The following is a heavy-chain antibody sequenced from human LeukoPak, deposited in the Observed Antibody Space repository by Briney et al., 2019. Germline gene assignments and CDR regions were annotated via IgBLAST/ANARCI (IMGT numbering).Heavy chain of an antibody. J-gene: IGHJ4*02. CDR1: GYTFTSYC. Sequence: ASVKVSCKASGYTFTSYCMHWVRQAPGQGLEWMGIINPSGGSTSYAQKFQGRVTMTRNTSISTAYMELSSLRSEDTAVYYCARGQSIYIAAAGFDYWGQGTLVTVSS. CDR3: ARGQSIYIAAAGFDY. D-gene: IGHD6-13*01. V-gene: IGHV1-46*01. CDR2: INPSGGST.